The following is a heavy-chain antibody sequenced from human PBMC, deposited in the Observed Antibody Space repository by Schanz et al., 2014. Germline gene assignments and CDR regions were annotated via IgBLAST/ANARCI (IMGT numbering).Heavy chain of an antibody. Sequence: EVQLLDSGGGLVQPGGSLRLSCAASGFTFSDYYMNWVRQAPGKGLEWVSSISSSSSYIYYADSVKGRFTISRDNSENTLYLQMNSLSADDTAVFYCAKGMGYCSGGTCYDYYYYGLDVWGQGTTVTVSS. CDR1: GFTFSDYY. J-gene: IGHJ6*02. V-gene: IGHV3-21*04. D-gene: IGHD2-15*01. CDR3: AKGMGYCSGGTCYDYYYYGLDV. CDR2: ISSSSSYI.